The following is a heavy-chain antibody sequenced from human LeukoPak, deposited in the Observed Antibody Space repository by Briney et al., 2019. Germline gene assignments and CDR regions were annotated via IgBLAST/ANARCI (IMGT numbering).Heavy chain of an antibody. J-gene: IGHJ3*02. D-gene: IGHD2-21*01. Sequence: GGSLRLSCAASGFTFSSYSMNWVRRAPGKGLEWVSSISSSSSYIYYADSVKGRFTISRDNAKNSLYLQMNSLRAEDTAVYYCARDRGGGGMEDAFDIWGQGTMVTVSS. CDR3: ARDRGGGGMEDAFDI. V-gene: IGHV3-21*01. CDR1: GFTFSSYS. CDR2: ISSSSSYI.